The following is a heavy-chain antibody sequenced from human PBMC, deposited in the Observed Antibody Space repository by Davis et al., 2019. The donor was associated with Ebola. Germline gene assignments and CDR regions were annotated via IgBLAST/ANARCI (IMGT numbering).Heavy chain of an antibody. V-gene: IGHV3-15*01. Sequence: PGGSLRLSCAASGFTFSNYAMHWVRQAPGKGLEWVGRIKSKTDGGTTDYAAPVKGRFTISRDDSKNTLYLQMNSLKTEDTAVYYCTTARPRITISQYNWFDPWGQGTLVTVSS. CDR1: GFTFSNYA. D-gene: IGHD3-9*01. CDR2: IKSKTDGGTT. CDR3: TTARPRITISQYNWFDP. J-gene: IGHJ5*02.